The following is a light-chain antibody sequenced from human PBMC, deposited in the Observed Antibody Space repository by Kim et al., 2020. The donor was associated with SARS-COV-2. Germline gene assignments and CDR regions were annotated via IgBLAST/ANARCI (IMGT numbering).Light chain of an antibody. Sequence: DIQLTQSPSLLSASVGDRVTITCRASQGICSYLAWYQQKPGTAPKVLIYAASTLQSGVPSRFSGSGSGTEFTLTISSLQPEDFATYYCQQVNSYPRTFGQGTKVDIK. CDR3: QQVNSYPRT. V-gene: IGKV1-9*01. CDR1: QGICSY. CDR2: AAS. J-gene: IGKJ1*01.